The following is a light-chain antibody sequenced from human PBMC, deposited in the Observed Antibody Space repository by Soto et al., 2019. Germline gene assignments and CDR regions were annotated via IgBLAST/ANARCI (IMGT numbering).Light chain of an antibody. V-gene: IGKV3-20*01. CDR2: GAS. Sequence: EIVLTQSPGTLSLSPGGRSTLSCRASRSVSSSFLAWYQQKPGQAPRLLIYGASSRATGIPDRFSGSGSGTDFTLTIRRLEPEDFAVYYCQQYGSSPPLTFGGGTKGDIK. CDR3: QQYGSSPPLT. J-gene: IGKJ4*01. CDR1: RSVSSSF.